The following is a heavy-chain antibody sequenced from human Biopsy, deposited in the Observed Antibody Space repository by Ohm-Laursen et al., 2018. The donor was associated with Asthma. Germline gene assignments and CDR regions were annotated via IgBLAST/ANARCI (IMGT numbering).Heavy chain of an antibody. J-gene: IGHJ4*02. Sequence: ASVKVSCKASGYTFTSYYMHWVRQAPGQGLEWMGRINPSGGSTSYAQKFQGRVTMTRDTSTSTVYMELSSLRSEDTAVYYCARRGITGTTLDYWGQGTLVTVSS. CDR2: INPSGGST. D-gene: IGHD1-7*01. CDR3: ARRGITGTTLDY. CDR1: GYTFTSYY. V-gene: IGHV1-46*01.